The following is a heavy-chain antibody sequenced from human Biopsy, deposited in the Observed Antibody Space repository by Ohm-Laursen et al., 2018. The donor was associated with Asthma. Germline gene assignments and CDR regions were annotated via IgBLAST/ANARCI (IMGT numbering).Heavy chain of an antibody. CDR1: GFTFNSYW. Sequence: SLRLSCAASGFTFNSYWMSWVRQAPGKGLEWVANIKKDGSEEYYVDSVKGRFTISRDDAKNSLFQHMSSLGAGDSAVYYCARGGYCTSPTCPWGRYATDVWGQGTTVTVSS. CDR3: ARGGYCTSPTCPWGRYATDV. CDR2: IKKDGSEE. J-gene: IGHJ6*02. V-gene: IGHV3-7*01. D-gene: IGHD2-8*01.